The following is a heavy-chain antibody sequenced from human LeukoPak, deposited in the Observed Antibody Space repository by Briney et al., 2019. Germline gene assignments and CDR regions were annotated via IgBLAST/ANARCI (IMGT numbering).Heavy chain of an antibody. CDR2: IYHSGST. V-gene: IGHV4-38-2*02. CDR1: GYSISSGYY. J-gene: IGHJ3*02. CDR3: ARDLTPPRYCSSTSCYDAFDI. Sequence: PSETLSLTCAVSGYSISSGYYWGWIRQPPGKGLEWIGSIYHSGSTYYNPSLKSRVTISVDTSKNQFSLKLSSVTAADTAVYYCARDLTPPRYCSSTSCYDAFDIWGQGTMVTVSS. D-gene: IGHD2-2*01.